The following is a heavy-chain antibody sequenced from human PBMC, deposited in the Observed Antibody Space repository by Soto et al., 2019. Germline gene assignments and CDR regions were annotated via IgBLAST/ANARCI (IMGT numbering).Heavy chain of an antibody. CDR2: TYYRSKWYY. Sequence: SQTLSRTCAITGGSVSSNSAGWSWVRQSPSRGLEWLGRTYYRSKWYYEYAVSVRGRITINPDTSKNQYSLQLNSVTPEDTAVYFCARGEQYSGRIFDYWGQGTLVTVSS. J-gene: IGHJ4*01. D-gene: IGHD1-26*01. CDR1: GGSVSSNSAG. V-gene: IGHV6-1*01. CDR3: ARGEQYSGRIFDY.